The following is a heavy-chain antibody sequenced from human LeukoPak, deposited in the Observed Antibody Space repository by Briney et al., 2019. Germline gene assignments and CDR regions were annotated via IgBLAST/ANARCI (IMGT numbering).Heavy chain of an antibody. D-gene: IGHD6-13*01. V-gene: IGHV3-30*18. J-gene: IGHJ4*02. CDR1: GFTFSSYG. Sequence: GGSLRLSCAASGFTFSSYGMHWVRQAPGKGLEWVAVISYDGSNKYYADSVKGRSTISRDNSKNTLYLQMNSLRAEDTAVYYCAKDMYSSSWYYFDYWGQGTLVTVPS. CDR3: AKDMYSSSWYYFDY. CDR2: ISYDGSNK.